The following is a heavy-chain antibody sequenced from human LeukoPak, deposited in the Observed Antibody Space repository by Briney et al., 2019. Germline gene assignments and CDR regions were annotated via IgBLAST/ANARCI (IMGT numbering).Heavy chain of an antibody. Sequence: NPSETLSLTCTVSGGSISSYYWSWLRHTSGKGLEWLGYIYYTGSTNYNPSLKSRVIISVDTSKNQFSLTMSSVTAADAAVYFCAREGGIAAAGIWFDPWGQGTLVTVSS. J-gene: IGHJ5*02. D-gene: IGHD6-13*01. CDR2: IYYTGST. CDR1: GGSISSYY. CDR3: AREGGIAAAGIWFDP. V-gene: IGHV4-59*01.